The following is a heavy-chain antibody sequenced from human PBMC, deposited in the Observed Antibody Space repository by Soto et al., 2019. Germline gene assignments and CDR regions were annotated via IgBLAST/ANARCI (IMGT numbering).Heavy chain of an antibody. CDR2: INPSGGST. J-gene: IGHJ6*02. CDR1: GYTFTSYY. Sequence: ASVKVSCKASGYTFTSYYMHWVRQAPGQGLEWMGIINPSGGSTSYAQKFQGRVTMTRDTSTSTVYMELSSLRSEDTAVYYCERANCSSTICWYLDVWGQGTTVTVYS. V-gene: IGHV1-46*01. D-gene: IGHD2-2*01. CDR3: ERANCSSTICWYLDV.